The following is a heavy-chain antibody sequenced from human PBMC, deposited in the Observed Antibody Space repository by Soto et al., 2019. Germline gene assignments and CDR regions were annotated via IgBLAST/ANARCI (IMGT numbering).Heavy chain of an antibody. CDR1: GYTFTGYY. CDR2: INPNSGGT. CDR3: ARDYGYGEVGPQNWIDP. Sequence: ASVKVSCKASGYTFTGYYMHWVRQAPGQGLEWMGWINPNSGGTNYAQKFQGWVTMTRDTSISTAYMELSRLRSDDTAVYYCARDYGYGEVGPQNWIDPSGQATLVTVSS. J-gene: IGHJ5*02. V-gene: IGHV1-2*04. D-gene: IGHD4-17*01.